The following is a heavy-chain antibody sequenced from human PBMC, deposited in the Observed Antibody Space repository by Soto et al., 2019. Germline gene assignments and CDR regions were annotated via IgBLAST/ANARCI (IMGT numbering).Heavy chain of an antibody. D-gene: IGHD2-21*02. V-gene: IGHV3-21*01. CDR1: GFTFSNYY. CDR2: IRSGRDT. CDR3: AREETAWPLAYGLDV. Sequence: PGGSLRLSCAGSGFTFSNYYIHWVRQAPGKGLEWVSSIRSGRDTFYADSVKGRFPISRDDATSSVSLQMNSLRGEDTAVYFCAREETAWPLAYGLDVWGQGTTVTVSS. J-gene: IGHJ6*02.